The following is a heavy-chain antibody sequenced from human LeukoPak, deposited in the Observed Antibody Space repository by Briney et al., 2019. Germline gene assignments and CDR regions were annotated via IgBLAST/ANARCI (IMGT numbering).Heavy chain of an antibody. CDR1: GFTISSYA. J-gene: IGHJ3*01. V-gene: IGHV3-23*01. CDR2: IGINGGST. CDR3: AKRPHGFDV. Sequence: GGSLGLSCAASGFTISSYAMSWVRQAPGKGLEWVSGIGINGGSTYYADFVKGRFIISRDNSKNTLYLQMNSLRAEDTALYYCAKRPHGFDVWGQGTKVTVSS.